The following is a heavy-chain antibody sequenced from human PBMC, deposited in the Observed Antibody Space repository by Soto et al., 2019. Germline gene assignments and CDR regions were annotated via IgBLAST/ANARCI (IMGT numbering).Heavy chain of an antibody. CDR1: GFSFRDYD. CDR3: ARAYLGRLPRRADYYYAMDV. CDR2: LGAARDP. V-gene: IGHV3-13*05. Sequence: EVQLVESGGGSVQPGESLRLSCAASGFSFRDYDMHWVRQRKGKGLEWVSALGAARDPYYVGSVKGRFSVSRDNAQNSLFLQMHNLRVDDTAVYFCARAYLGRLPRRADYYYAMDVWGRGTTVTVPS. D-gene: IGHD1-26*01. J-gene: IGHJ6*02.